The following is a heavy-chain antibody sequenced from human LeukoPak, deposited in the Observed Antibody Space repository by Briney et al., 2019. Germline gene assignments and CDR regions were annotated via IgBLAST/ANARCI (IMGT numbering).Heavy chain of an antibody. J-gene: IGHJ4*02. V-gene: IGHV3-74*01. Sequence: GGSLRLSCAASGFTFSNYWMHWVRQVPGKGLVWVSRINSDASTTAYADSVKGRFTISRDNAKNMLYLQMNSLRAEDSAVYYCASNAPFEHWGQGSLVTVSS. CDR1: GFTFSNYW. CDR2: INSDASTT. D-gene: IGHD2-2*01. CDR3: ASNAPFEH.